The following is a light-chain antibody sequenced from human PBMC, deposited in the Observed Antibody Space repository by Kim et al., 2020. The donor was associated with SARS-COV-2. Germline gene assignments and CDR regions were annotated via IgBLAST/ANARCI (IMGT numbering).Light chain of an antibody. J-gene: IGKJ2*01. Sequence: DIQMTQSPSSLSASVGDRVTITCRASQSISSYLNWYQQKPGKAPKLLIYAASSLQSGVPSRFSGSGSGTDFTLTISSLQPEYFATDYCQQSYSTPYTFGQGTKLEI. CDR1: QSISSY. V-gene: IGKV1-39*01. CDR2: AAS. CDR3: QQSYSTPYT.